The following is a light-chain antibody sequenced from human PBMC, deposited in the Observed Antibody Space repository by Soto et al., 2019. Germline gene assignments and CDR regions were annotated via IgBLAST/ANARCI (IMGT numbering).Light chain of an antibody. CDR3: SSYTTSRTWV. V-gene: IGLV2-14*01. CDR1: SCDVGNYNY. J-gene: IGLJ3*02. Sequence: QSVLTQPASVSGSPGQSITISCTGTSCDVGNYNYVSWYQHHPGKAPKLMIYEVSYRPSGVSVRFSGSKSGNTASLTISGLQAEDEANYYCSSYTTSRTWVFGGGTKLTVL. CDR2: EVS.